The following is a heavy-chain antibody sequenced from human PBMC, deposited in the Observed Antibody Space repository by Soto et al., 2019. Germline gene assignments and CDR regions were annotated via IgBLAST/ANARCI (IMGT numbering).Heavy chain of an antibody. D-gene: IGHD4-4*01. Sequence: GGSLRLSCAASGFTFSSYSMNWVRQAPGKGLEWVSSISSSSSYIYYADSVKGRFTISRDNAKNSLYLQMNSLRAEDTAVYYCARDMTTVTWAYYYYGMDAWGQGTTVTVSS. V-gene: IGHV3-21*01. CDR3: ARDMTTVTWAYYYYGMDA. CDR2: ISSSSSYI. J-gene: IGHJ6*02. CDR1: GFTFSSYS.